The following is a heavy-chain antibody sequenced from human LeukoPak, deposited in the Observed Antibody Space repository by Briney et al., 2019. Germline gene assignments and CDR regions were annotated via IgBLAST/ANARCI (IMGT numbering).Heavy chain of an antibody. CDR3: ARDARKDILTGYYYAPYFDY. Sequence: GASVKVSCKASGYTFTSYGISWVRQAPGQGLEWMGWISAYNGNTNYAQKLQGRVTMTTDTSTSTAYMELRSLRSDDTAVYYCARDARKDILTGYYYAPYFDYWGQGTLVTVSS. V-gene: IGHV1-18*01. CDR2: ISAYNGNT. CDR1: GYTFTSYG. J-gene: IGHJ4*02. D-gene: IGHD3-9*01.